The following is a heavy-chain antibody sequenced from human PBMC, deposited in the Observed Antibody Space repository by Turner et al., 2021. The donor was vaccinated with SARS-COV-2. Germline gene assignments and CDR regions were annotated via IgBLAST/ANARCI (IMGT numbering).Heavy chain of an antibody. Sequence: QVPLVESGGGVVQPGSSLRLSCAASGFTFSSYAMHWARQAPGKGLEWVAVISYDGSNKYYADSVKGRFTISRDNSKNTLYLQMNSLRAEDTAVYYCARGFSGNYYYFDYWGQGTLVTVSS. J-gene: IGHJ4*02. CDR2: ISYDGSNK. CDR1: GFTFSSYA. V-gene: IGHV3-30-3*01. D-gene: IGHD1-26*01. CDR3: ARGFSGNYYYFDY.